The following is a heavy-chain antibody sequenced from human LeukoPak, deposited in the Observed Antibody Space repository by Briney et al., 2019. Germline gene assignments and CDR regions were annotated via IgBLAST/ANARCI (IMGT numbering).Heavy chain of an antibody. CDR3: ARIYGFGELFYYGMDV. J-gene: IGHJ6*02. CDR2: TYYIGST. Sequence: SESQSLACTAAGGSIISFLWGWIRQPPGKGLQWIGDTYYIGSTKYNPSLKSRVTISVDTSKNVLPLKLSSVTAADTAVYYCARIYGFGELFYYGMDVWGQGTTVTVSS. V-gene: IGHV4-59*01. D-gene: IGHD3-10*01. CDR1: GGSIISFL.